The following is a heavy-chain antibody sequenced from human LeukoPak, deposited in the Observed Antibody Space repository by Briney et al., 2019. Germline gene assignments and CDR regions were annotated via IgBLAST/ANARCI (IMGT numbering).Heavy chain of an antibody. V-gene: IGHV3-30*03. D-gene: IGHD5-24*01. Sequence: PGGSLRLSCTASGFTLSSFGMHWVRQAPGQGLEWVAVISYDGSNKYYADSVKGRFTISRDNSKNTLYLQMNSLRAADTAVYFCARDWDYKMATIPGYWGQGTLVTVSS. J-gene: IGHJ4*02. CDR3: ARDWDYKMATIPGY. CDR2: ISYDGSNK. CDR1: GFTLSSFG.